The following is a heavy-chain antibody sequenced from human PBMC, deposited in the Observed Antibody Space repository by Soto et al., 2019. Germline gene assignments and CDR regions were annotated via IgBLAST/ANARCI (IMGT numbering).Heavy chain of an antibody. CDR1: GGSISGSSYY. J-gene: IGHJ4*02. CDR2: VHYSGST. Sequence: SETLSHTCTVSGGSISGSSYYWGWIRQPPGKGLECIGSVHYSGSTDYNPSLKSRVTISVDTSKNQFSLKLTSVTAADTAVYFCASFSGATYGDYGGGINYWGQGTLVTVSS. CDR3: ASFSGATYGDYGGGINY. V-gene: IGHV4-39*01. D-gene: IGHD4-17*01.